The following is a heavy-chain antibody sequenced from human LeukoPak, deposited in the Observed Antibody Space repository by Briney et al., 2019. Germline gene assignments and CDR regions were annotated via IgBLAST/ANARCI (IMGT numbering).Heavy chain of an antibody. CDR2: IIPIFGTA. CDR1: GGTFSSYA. CDR3: ASTPIDYYGSGSYYRHFDY. V-gene: IGHV1-69*06. Sequence: SVKVSCKAPGGTFSSYAISWVRQAPGQGLEWMGGIIPIFGTANYAQKFQGRVTITADKSTSTAYMELSSLRSEDTAVYYCASTPIDYYGSGSYYRHFDYWGQGTLVTVSS. D-gene: IGHD3-10*01. J-gene: IGHJ4*02.